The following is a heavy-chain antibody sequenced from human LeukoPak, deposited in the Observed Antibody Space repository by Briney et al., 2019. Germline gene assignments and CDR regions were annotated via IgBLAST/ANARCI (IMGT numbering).Heavy chain of an antibody. J-gene: IGHJ4*02. Sequence: SETLSLTCTVSGGSISSYYWSWIRQPPGRGLEWIGYIYYSGSTNYNPSPKSRVTISVDTSKNQFSLKLSSVTAADTAVYYCARGVYIAAAQYGYWGQGTLVTVSS. V-gene: IGHV4-59*01. CDR2: IYYSGST. CDR3: ARGVYIAAAQYGY. CDR1: GGSISSYY. D-gene: IGHD6-13*01.